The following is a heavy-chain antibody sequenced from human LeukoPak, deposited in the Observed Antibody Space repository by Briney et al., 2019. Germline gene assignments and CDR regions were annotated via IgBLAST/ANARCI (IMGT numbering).Heavy chain of an antibody. CDR3: ARASFSTYGIDGFDY. Sequence: SETLSLTCTVSGGSISNYFWNWIRQSPGKGLEWIGYIYNSGNTKYNPSLKSRVTVSVDTSKNQFSLKLSSVTAADTAVYYCARASFSTYGIDGFDYWGQGTLVTVSS. J-gene: IGHJ4*02. D-gene: IGHD3-3*02. V-gene: IGHV4-59*01. CDR1: GGSISNYF. CDR2: IYNSGNT.